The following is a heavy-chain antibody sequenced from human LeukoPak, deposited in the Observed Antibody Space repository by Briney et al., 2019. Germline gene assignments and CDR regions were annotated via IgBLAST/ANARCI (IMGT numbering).Heavy chain of an antibody. CDR3: ARRALRYSSSWYFDY. Sequence: SETLSLTCAVYGGSFSGYYWSWIRQPPGKGLEWIGEINHSGSTNYNPSLKSRVTISVDTSKNQFSLKLSSVTAADTDVYYCARRALRYSSSWYFDYWGQGTLVTVSS. V-gene: IGHV4-34*01. CDR1: GGSFSGYY. J-gene: IGHJ4*02. CDR2: INHSGST. D-gene: IGHD6-13*01.